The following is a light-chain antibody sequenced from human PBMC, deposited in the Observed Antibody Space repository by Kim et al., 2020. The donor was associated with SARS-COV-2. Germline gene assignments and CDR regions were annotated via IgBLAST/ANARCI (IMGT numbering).Light chain of an antibody. CDR3: AAWDDIQSGPV. Sequence: GHQVPISGSGSGPNIERNTASWYQQVPGTAPKLLIYYDKERPSGVPDRFSGSKSGTSASLAITGLQSGDEADYYCAAWDDIQSGPVFGGGTQLTVL. V-gene: IGLV1-44*01. CDR2: YDK. J-gene: IGLJ2*01. CDR1: GPNIERNT.